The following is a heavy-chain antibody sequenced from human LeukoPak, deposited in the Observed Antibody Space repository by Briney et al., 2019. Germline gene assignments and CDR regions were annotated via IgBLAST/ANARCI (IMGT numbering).Heavy chain of an antibody. J-gene: IGHJ4*02. CDR3: ATVLRYFDWLPIDY. CDR1: GGTFSSYA. Sequence: SVKVSCKASGGTFSSYAISWVRQAPGQGLEWRGGIIPIFGTANYAQKFQGRVTITADESTSTAYMELSSLRSEDTAVYYCATVLRYFDWLPIDYWGQGTLVTVSS. D-gene: IGHD3-9*01. V-gene: IGHV1-69*01. CDR2: IIPIFGTA.